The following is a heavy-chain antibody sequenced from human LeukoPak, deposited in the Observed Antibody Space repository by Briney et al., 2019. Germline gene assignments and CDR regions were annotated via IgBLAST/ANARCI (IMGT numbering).Heavy chain of an antibody. CDR2: ISYDGSKE. V-gene: IGHV3-30*18. CDR1: GFTSRSYG. CDR3: AKEYDSLYYFDY. D-gene: IGHD3-16*01. J-gene: IGHJ4*02. Sequence: GRSLRLSCAASGFTSRSYGMHWVRQAPDKGLEWVAVISYDGSKEHYGDSVKGRFSISRDNSKNTLYLQMNSLRAEATAVYYCAKEYDSLYYFDYWGQGTLVTVSS.